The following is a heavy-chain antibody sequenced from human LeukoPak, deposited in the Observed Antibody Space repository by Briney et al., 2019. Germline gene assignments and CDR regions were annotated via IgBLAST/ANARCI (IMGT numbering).Heavy chain of an antibody. V-gene: IGHV3-74*01. CDR1: GFPFSSYW. CDR2: INIDGSNT. D-gene: IGHD1-26*01. Sequence: GGSLRLSCAASGFPFSSYWMHWVRQAPGKGLVWVSRINIDGSNTNYADSVKGRFTISRDNAKNTLYLQMDSLRAEDTAVYYCARSLGGAYDYWGQGTLVTASS. CDR3: ARSLGGAYDY. J-gene: IGHJ4*02.